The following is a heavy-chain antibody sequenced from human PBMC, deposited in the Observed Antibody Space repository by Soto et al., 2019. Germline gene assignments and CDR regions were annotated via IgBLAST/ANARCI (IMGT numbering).Heavy chain of an antibody. V-gene: IGHV3-23*01. CDR2: ISGSGGST. CDR1: GFTFSSYA. D-gene: IGHD3-3*01. Sequence: EVQLLESGGGLVQPGGSLRLSCAASGFTFSSYAMSWVRQAPGKGLEWDSAISGSGGSTYYADSVKGRFTISRDNSKNTLYLQMNSLRAEDTAVYYCANSLRFLEWLNYYYYMDVWGKGTTVTVSS. J-gene: IGHJ6*03. CDR3: ANSLRFLEWLNYYYYMDV.